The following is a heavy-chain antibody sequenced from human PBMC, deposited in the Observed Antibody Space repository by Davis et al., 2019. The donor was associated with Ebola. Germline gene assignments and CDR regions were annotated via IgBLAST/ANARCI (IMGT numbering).Heavy chain of an antibody. Sequence: ASVKVSCKASGYTFTNYGFTWVRQAPGQGLEWMGWISAYNGNTNYAQKLQGRVTMTTDTSTSTAYMELRSLRSDDTAVYYCARDGSSGWWDYWGQGTLVTVSS. V-gene: IGHV1-18*04. J-gene: IGHJ4*02. D-gene: IGHD6-19*01. CDR1: GYTFTNYG. CDR3: ARDGSSGWWDY. CDR2: ISAYNGNT.